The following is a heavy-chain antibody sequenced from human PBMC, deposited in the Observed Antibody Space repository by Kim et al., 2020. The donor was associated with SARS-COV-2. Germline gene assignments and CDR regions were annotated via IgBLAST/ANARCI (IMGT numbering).Heavy chain of an antibody. J-gene: IGHJ6*02. CDR3: ARQYYGMDV. V-gene: IGHV4-39*01. Sequence: GGTYHNPSLKSRVTISVDTSKNQFSLGLSSVTAADTAVYYCARQYYGMDVWGQGTTVTVSS. CDR2: GGT.